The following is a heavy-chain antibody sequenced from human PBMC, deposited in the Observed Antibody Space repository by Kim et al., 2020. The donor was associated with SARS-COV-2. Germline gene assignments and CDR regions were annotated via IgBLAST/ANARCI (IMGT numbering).Heavy chain of an antibody. J-gene: IGHJ6*03. CDR3: ARFRKGGNYYYYYMDV. Sequence: SPKSRVTISVDTSKNQFSLKLSSVTAADTAVYYCARFRKGGNYYYYYMDVWGKGTTVTVSS. V-gene: IGHV4-34*01.